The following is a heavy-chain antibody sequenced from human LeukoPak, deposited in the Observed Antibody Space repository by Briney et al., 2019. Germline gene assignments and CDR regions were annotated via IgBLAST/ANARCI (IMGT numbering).Heavy chain of an antibody. J-gene: IGHJ5*02. CDR3: ARDRIVGANSWFDP. Sequence: GGSLRLSCAASGFTFSSYSMNWVRQAPGKGLEWVSSISSSSSYIYCADSVKGRFTISRDNAKNSLYLQMNSLRAEDTAVYYCARDRIVGANSWFDPWGQGTLVTVSS. D-gene: IGHD1-26*01. CDR2: ISSSSSYI. V-gene: IGHV3-21*01. CDR1: GFTFSSYS.